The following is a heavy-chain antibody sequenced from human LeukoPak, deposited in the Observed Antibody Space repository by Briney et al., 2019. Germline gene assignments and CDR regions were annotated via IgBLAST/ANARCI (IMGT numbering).Heavy chain of an antibody. CDR3: ARTTSNGYYYYMDV. Sequence: SETLSLTCDVSGDSISSGYYWGWIRQPPGKGLEWIGSIYHSGSTYYNPSLKSRVTISVDTSKNQFSLKLSSVTAADTAVYYCARTTSNGYYYYMDVWGKGTTVTVSS. CDR2: IYHSGST. V-gene: IGHV4-38-2*01. CDR1: GDSISSGYY. D-gene: IGHD2-8*01. J-gene: IGHJ6*03.